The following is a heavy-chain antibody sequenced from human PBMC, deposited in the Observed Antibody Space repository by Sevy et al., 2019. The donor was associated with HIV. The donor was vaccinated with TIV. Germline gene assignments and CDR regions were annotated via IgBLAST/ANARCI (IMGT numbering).Heavy chain of an antibody. CDR1: GFTFSKYS. J-gene: IGHJ4*02. CDR3: AREGCTKPHDY. D-gene: IGHD2-8*01. Sequence: QLGGSLRLSCAASGFTFSKYSMSWIRQTPGKGLEWVSTFSFGCGKINYADSVKGRFTISRDDSRNTFYLQMNGLRAEDTAIYYCAREGCTKPHDYWGQGTVVTVSS. CDR2: FSFGCGKI. V-gene: IGHV3-23*01.